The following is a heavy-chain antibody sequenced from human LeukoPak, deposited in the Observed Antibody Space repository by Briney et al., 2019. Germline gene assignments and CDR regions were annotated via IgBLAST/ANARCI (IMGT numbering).Heavy chain of an antibody. D-gene: IGHD5-18*01. CDR2: ITGSGAGT. V-gene: IGHV3-23*01. Sequence: PGGSLRLSCAASGFTFNFYAMTWVRQAPGKGLEWVSGITGSGAGTYYANSVRGRFTISRDNSKKTLYLQMNSLRAEDTAVYYCAKDVEADTTMVSDYFDSWGQGTLATVSS. CDR1: GFTFNFYA. CDR3: AKDVEADTTMVSDYFDS. J-gene: IGHJ4*02.